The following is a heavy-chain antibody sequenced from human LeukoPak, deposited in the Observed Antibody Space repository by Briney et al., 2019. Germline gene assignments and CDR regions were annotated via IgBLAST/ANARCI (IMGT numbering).Heavy chain of an antibody. D-gene: IGHD3-9*01. Sequence: GGSLRLSCTASGFTFSNYWMTWVRQAPGKGLEWVANIKQDGSEKYYVDSVKGRFTTSRDNAKKSLYLQMNSLRVDDTAVYYCARDGHYDILTGYFQDWGQGTLVTVSS. CDR2: IKQDGSEK. V-gene: IGHV3-7*01. CDR3: ARDGHYDILTGYFQD. CDR1: GFTFSNYW. J-gene: IGHJ1*01.